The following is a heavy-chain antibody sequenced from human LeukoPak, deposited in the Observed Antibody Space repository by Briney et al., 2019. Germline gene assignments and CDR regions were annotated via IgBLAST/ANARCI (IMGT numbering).Heavy chain of an antibody. CDR2: IYYSGST. CDR1: GGSISSYY. CDR3: ARSPPPVGDGSGSYYNAINYYYYYMDV. D-gene: IGHD3-10*01. J-gene: IGHJ6*03. V-gene: IGHV4-59*01. Sequence: PSETLSLTCTVSGGSISSYYWSWIRQPPGKGLEWIGYIYYSGSTNYNPSLKSRVPISVDTSKNQFSLKLSSVTAADTAVYYCARSPPPVGDGSGSYYNAINYYYYYMDVWGKGTTVTVSS.